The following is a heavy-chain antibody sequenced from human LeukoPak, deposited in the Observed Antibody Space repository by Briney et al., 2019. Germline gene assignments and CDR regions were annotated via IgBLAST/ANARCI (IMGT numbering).Heavy chain of an antibody. CDR1: GGTFSIYG. CDR2: IIPILGQT. J-gene: IGHJ4*02. Sequence: GASVKVSCRGSGGTFSIYGISWVRQAPGRGLEWMGRIIPILGQTNYAQNFQGRVTITADISTSTAYMEMSSLRSEDTAVYYCARTYAWSGSGHSLDYWGQGTPVTVSS. D-gene: IGHD3-3*01. CDR3: ARTYAWSGSGHSLDY. V-gene: IGHV1-69*04.